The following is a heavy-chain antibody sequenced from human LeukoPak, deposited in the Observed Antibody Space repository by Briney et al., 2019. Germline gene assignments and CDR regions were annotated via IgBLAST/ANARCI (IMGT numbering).Heavy chain of an antibody. V-gene: IGHV3-21*01. CDR3: ARGAYCSGASCYSGH. Sequence: PGGSLRLSCAASGFTFSSYSMNWVCQAPGKGLEWVSSITSSTTYIYYADSVKGRFTISRDNAKNSLYLQMNSLRAEDTAMYYCARGAYCSGASCYSGHWGQGTPVTVSS. D-gene: IGHD2-15*01. CDR2: ITSSTTYI. CDR1: GFTFSSYS. J-gene: IGHJ4*02.